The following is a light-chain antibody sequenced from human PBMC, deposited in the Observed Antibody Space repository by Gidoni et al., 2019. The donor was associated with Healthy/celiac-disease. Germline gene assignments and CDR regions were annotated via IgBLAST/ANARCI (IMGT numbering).Light chain of an antibody. CDR2: GKN. Sequence: SSELTQDPAVSVALGQTVRSTCQGDSLRSYYASWYQQKQGQAPVLVIYGKNNRPSGIPGRFSGSSSGNTASLTITGAQAEDDADYYCNSRDSSGNHPFGTGTKVTVL. CDR3: NSRDSSGNHP. CDR1: SLRSYY. J-gene: IGLJ1*01. V-gene: IGLV3-19*01.